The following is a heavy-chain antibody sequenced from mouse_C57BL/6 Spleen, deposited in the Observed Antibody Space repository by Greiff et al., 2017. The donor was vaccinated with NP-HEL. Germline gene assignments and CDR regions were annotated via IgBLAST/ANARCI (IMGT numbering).Heavy chain of an antibody. D-gene: IGHD4-1*01. J-gene: IGHJ2*01. CDR3: ARSETGSSFDY. CDR1: GYTFTSYW. CDR2: IYPSDSET. V-gene: IGHV1-61*01. Sequence: QVHVKQPGAELVRPGSSVKLSCKASGYTFTSYWMDWVKQRPGQGLEWIGNIYPSDSETHYNQKFKDKATLTVDKSSSTAYMQLSSLTSEDSAVYYCARSETGSSFDYWGQGTTLTVSS.